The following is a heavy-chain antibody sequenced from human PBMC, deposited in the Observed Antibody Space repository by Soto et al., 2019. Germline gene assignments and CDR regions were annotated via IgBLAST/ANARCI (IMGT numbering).Heavy chain of an antibody. CDR1: GGSISSGGYY. J-gene: IGHJ4*02. D-gene: IGHD5-18*01. Sequence: QVQLQESGPGLVKPSQTLSLTCTVSGGSISSGGYYWSWIRQHPGKGLEWIGYIYYSGSTYYNPSLKRRVTITVDTSKSQFSLKLSSVTAADTAVYYCANGYSYGIPYFDYWGQGTLVTVSS. CDR2: IYYSGST. CDR3: ANGYSYGIPYFDY. V-gene: IGHV4-31*03.